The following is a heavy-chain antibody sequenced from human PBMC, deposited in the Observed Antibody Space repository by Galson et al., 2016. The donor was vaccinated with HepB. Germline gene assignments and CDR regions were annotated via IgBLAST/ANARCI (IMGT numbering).Heavy chain of an antibody. CDR2: ISYDGSLK. CDR1: GFTFSNYG. Sequence: SLRLSCAASGFTFSNYGMHWVRQAPGNGLEWVAVISYDGSLKYYVDSGKGRFTISRDNSKNTLSLQMNSLRVEDTAVHYCAKDIRGWTTVTAENDNWGQGTLVTVSS. D-gene: IGHD4-17*01. J-gene: IGHJ4*02. CDR3: AKDIRGWTTVTAENDN. V-gene: IGHV3-30*18.